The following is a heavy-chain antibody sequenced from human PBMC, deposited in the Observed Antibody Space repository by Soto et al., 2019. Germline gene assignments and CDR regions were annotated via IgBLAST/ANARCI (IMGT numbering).Heavy chain of an antibody. J-gene: IGHJ6*02. CDR3: ARVKRPYSSSWARDV. V-gene: IGHV3-33*01. CDR1: GFTFSSYG. D-gene: IGHD6-13*01. Sequence: GGSLRLSCAASGFTFSSYGMHWVRQAPGKGLEWVAVIWYDGSNKYYADSVKGRFTISRDNSKNTLYLQMNSLRAEDTAVYYCARVKRPYSSSWARDVWGQGTTVTVSS. CDR2: IWYDGSNK.